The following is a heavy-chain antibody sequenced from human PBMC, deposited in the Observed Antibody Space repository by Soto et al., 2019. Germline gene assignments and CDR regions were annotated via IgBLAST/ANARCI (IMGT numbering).Heavy chain of an antibody. D-gene: IGHD1-26*01. Sequence: SETLSLTCTVSGGSISSGGYYWSWIRQHPGKGLEWIGYIYYSGSTYYNPSLKSRVTISVDTSKNQFSLKLSSVTAADTAVYYCARGGLVYWFDPWGQGTLVTVSS. J-gene: IGHJ5*02. CDR2: IYYSGST. CDR3: ARGGLVYWFDP. V-gene: IGHV4-31*03. CDR1: GGSISSGGYY.